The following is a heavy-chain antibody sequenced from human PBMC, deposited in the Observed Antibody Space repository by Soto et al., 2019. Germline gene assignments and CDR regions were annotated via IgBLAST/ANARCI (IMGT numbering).Heavy chain of an antibody. V-gene: IGHV3-7*01. Sequence: GGSLRLSCAVSGFTFSSYWMTWVRQAPGKGLEWVANIKHDGTETYYVASVKGRFTISRDNAKNSLFLEMKSLKAEDTTVYYCARGGWNGLDYWGQGTLVTVSS. D-gene: IGHD1-1*01. J-gene: IGHJ4*02. CDR3: ARGGWNGLDY. CDR2: IKHDGTET. CDR1: GFTFSSYW.